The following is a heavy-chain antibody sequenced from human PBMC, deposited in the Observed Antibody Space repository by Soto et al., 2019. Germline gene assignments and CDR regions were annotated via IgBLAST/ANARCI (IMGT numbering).Heavy chain of an antibody. J-gene: IGHJ6*02. D-gene: IGHD2-2*01. CDR2: IDWADDK. V-gene: IGHV2-70*12. Sequence: ESCPTLVNPTQTLTLTCAFSGFSLSSTGMCVSWIRQPPGRALEWLALIDWADDKYYSTSLKTRLTISKDASINQVVLTMADMDPADTAIYYCARVVAAGAYYYYGMDVWGPGTTVTVSS. CDR1: GFSLSSTGMC. CDR3: ARVVAAGAYYYYGMDV.